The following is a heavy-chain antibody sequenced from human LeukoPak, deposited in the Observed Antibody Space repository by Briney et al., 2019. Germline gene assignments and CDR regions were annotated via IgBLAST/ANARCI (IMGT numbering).Heavy chain of an antibody. D-gene: IGHD3-10*01. CDR1: GDIVSSNSAA. J-gene: IGHJ3*02. CDR3: ASGEGHLDAFDI. Sequence: PSQTLSLTCAISGDIVSSNSAAWNWIRQSPSRGLEWLGRTYYRSKWYNDYAVSVKSRITINPDTSKNQFSLQLNSVTPEDTAVYYCASGEGHLDAFDIWGQGTMVTVSS. V-gene: IGHV6-1*01. CDR2: TYYRSKWYN.